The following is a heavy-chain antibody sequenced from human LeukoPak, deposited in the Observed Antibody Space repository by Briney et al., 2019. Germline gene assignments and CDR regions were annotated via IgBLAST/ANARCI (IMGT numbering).Heavy chain of an antibody. V-gene: IGHV4-34*01. J-gene: IGHJ4*02. D-gene: IGHD6-13*01. CDR2: INHSGST. CDR1: GGSISSYY. CDR3: ARGPLRGSSSWYGFDY. Sequence: ASETLSLTCTVSGGSISSYYWSWIRQTPGKGLEWIGEINHSGSTNYNPSLKSRVTISVDTSKNQFSLKLSSVTAADTAVYYCARGPLRGSSSWYGFDYWGQGTLVTVSS.